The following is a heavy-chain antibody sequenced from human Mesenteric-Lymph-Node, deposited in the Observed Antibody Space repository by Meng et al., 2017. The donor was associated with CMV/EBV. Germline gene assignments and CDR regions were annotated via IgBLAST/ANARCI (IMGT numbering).Heavy chain of an antibody. CDR1: GFTFSSYA. CDR2: ISYDGSNK. V-gene: IGHV3-30*04. J-gene: IGHJ6*02. CDR3: ARAMYSSYYYYYGMDV. Sequence: GESLKISCAASGFTFSSYAMYWVRQAPGKGLEWVAVISYDGSNKYYADSVKGRFTISRDNSKNTLYLQMNSLRAEDTAVYYCARAMYSSYYYYYGMDVWGQGTTVTVSS. D-gene: IGHD6-13*01.